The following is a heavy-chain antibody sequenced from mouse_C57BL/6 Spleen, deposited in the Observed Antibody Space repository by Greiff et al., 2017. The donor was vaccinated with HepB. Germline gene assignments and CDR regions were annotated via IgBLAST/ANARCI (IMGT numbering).Heavy chain of an antibody. CDR2: INYDGSST. J-gene: IGHJ1*03. D-gene: IGHD2-4*01. CDR3: ARDRYDYPWYFDV. Sequence: EVMLVESEGGLVQPGRSMKLSCTASGFTFSDYYMAWVRQVPEKGLEWVANINYDGSSTYYLDSLKSRFIISRDNAKNILYLQMSSLKSEDTATYYCARDRYDYPWYFDVWGTGTTVTVSS. V-gene: IGHV5-16*01. CDR1: GFTFSDYY.